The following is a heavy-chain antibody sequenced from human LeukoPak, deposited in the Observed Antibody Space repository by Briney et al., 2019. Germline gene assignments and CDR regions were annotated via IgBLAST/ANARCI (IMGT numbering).Heavy chain of an antibody. CDR3: ARDLIAATDY. CDR1: GGSISSSSYY. D-gene: IGHD6-13*01. J-gene: IGHJ4*02. V-gene: IGHV4-39*07. Sequence: PSETLSLTCTVSGGSISSSSYYWGWIRQPPGKGLEWIGSIYYSGSTYYNPSLKSRVTISVDTSKNQFSLKLSSVTAADTAVYYCARDLIAATDYWGQGTLVTVSS. CDR2: IYYSGST.